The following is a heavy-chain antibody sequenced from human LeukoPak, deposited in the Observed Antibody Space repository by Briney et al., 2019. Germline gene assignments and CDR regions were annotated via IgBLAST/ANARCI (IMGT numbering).Heavy chain of an antibody. J-gene: IGHJ4*02. D-gene: IGHD2/OR15-2a*01. CDR1: GFSFSIYS. Sequence: AGGSLRLSCAASGFSFSIYSMTWVRQAPGKGLEWVANIRQDGRERHYLDSVKGRFTISRDNAKNSVYLQMNGLRAEDTAVYYCARGGVLAISYWGQGTLVTVSS. V-gene: IGHV3-7*05. CDR3: ARGGVLAISY. CDR2: IRQDGRER.